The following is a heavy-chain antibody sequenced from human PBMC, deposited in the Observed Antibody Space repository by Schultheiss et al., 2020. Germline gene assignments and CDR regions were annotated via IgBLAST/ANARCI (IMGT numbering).Heavy chain of an antibody. V-gene: IGHV4-34*01. D-gene: IGHD6-6*01. Sequence: SETLSLTCAVYGGSFSDYYWSWIRQPPGKGLEWIGEINHSGSTNYNPSLKSRVTISVDTSKNQFSLKLSSVTAADTAIYYCARVSSSPFEDYFDYWGQGTLVTVDS. J-gene: IGHJ4*02. CDR1: GGSFSDYY. CDR3: ARVSSSPFEDYFDY. CDR2: INHSGST.